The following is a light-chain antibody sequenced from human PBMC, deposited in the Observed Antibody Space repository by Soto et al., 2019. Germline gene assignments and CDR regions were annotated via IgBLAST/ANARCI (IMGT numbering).Light chain of an antibody. CDR2: EDN. CDR1: SGSIASNY. J-gene: IGLJ3*02. CDR3: QSYDATKQV. V-gene: IGLV6-57*01. Sequence: NFMLTQPHSVSESPGKTVIISCTRSSGSIASNYVQWYQQRPGSSPTTVIYEDNQRPSGVPDRFSGSIDSSSNSASLTISGLETEDEADYFCQSYDATKQVFGGGTRSPS.